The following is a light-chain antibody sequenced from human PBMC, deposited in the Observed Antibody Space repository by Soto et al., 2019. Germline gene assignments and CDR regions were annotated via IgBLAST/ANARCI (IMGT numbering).Light chain of an antibody. J-gene: IGLJ3*02. CDR3: GTWDSSLIAGV. CDR2: DNN. V-gene: IGLV1-51*01. Sequence: QSALTQPPSVSAAPGQKVTISCSGSSSNVGNNFVSWYQHLPGTAPKLIIYDNNKRPSGIPDRFSGTKSGTSATLGITGLQTGDEADYYCGTWDSSLIAGVFGGGTKVTVL. CDR1: SSNVGNNF.